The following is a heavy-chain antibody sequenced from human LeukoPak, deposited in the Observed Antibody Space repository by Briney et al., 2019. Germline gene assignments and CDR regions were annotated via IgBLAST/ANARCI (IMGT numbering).Heavy chain of an antibody. CDR2: IIPIFGTA. D-gene: IGHD3-16*01. J-gene: IGHJ6*03. Sequence: SVKVSCKASGYTFTSYDINWVRQAPGQGLEWMGGIIPIFGTANYAQKFQGRVTITTDESTSTAYMELSSLRSEDTAVYYCARAFGWARYYYYMDVWGKGTTVTVSS. CDR3: ARAFGWARYYYYMDV. CDR1: GYTFTSYD. V-gene: IGHV1-69*05.